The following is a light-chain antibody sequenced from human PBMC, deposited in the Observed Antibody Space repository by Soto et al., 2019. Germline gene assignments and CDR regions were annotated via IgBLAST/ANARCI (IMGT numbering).Light chain of an antibody. J-gene: IGKJ5*01. Sequence: TQSPSTLSASVGDRVTITCRASQSISGWLAWYQQKPGQAPRLLIYDASNRATGIPARFSGSGSGTDFTLTISSLETEDFAVYYCQQRSNWHIITFGHGTRLEIK. CDR2: DAS. CDR3: QQRSNWHIIT. CDR1: QSISGW. V-gene: IGKV3D-11*02.